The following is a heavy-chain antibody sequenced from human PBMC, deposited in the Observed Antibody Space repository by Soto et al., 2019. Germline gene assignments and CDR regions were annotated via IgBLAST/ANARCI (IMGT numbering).Heavy chain of an antibody. V-gene: IGHV4-59*08. CDR2: IYYSGST. D-gene: IGHD4-17*01. Sequence: QVQLQESGPGLVKPSETLSLTCTVSGGSISSYYWSWIRQPSGKGLEWIGYIYYSGSTNYNPSLKSRVTISVDTAKNQFSLKLSSVTAADTAVYYCARHDYGDYVYFDLWGRGTLVTVSS. CDR3: ARHDYGDYVYFDL. J-gene: IGHJ2*01. CDR1: GGSISSYY.